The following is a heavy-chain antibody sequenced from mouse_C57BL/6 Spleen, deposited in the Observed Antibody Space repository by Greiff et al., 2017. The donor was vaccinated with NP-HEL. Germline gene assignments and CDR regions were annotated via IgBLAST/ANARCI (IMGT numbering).Heavy chain of an antibody. CDR1: GYTFADYY. Sequence: DVQLQESGPVLVKPGASVKMSCKASGYTFADYYMNWVKQSHGKSLEWIGVINPYNGGTSYNQKFKGKATLTVDKSSSTAYMELNSLTSEDSAVYYCARRDYGSSHWYFDVWGTGTTVTVSS. CDR2: INPYNGGT. CDR3: ARRDYGSSHWYFDV. J-gene: IGHJ1*03. V-gene: IGHV1-19*01. D-gene: IGHD1-1*01.